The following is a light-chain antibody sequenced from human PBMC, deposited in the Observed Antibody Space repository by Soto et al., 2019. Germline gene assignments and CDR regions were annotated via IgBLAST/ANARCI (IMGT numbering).Light chain of an antibody. V-gene: IGKV3-20*01. CDR1: RSLSTRS. CDR3: QHYGRSPYT. J-gene: IGKJ2*01. CDR2: GAS. Sequence: IVLTQSPGTLSLSPGESATLSCRASRSLSTRSLAWYQQKPGQAPTLLFYGASSRTTGIPDRFSGSGSGADFTLTISRLEPEDSAVYYCQHYGRSPYTFGQGTKLEIK.